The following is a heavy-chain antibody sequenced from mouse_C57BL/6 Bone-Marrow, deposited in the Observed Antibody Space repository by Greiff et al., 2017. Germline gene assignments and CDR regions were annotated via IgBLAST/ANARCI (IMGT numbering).Heavy chain of an antibody. Sequence: EVQLQQSGAELVRPGASVKLSCTASGFNIKDDYMHWVKQRPEQGLEWIGWIDPENGDTEYASKFQGKATITADTSSNTAYLQLSSLTAEDTAVYYCTTRTLPGMDYWGQGTSVTVSS. CDR1: GFNIKDDY. CDR3: TTRTLPGMDY. J-gene: IGHJ4*01. D-gene: IGHD2-10*01. V-gene: IGHV14-4*01. CDR2: IDPENGDT.